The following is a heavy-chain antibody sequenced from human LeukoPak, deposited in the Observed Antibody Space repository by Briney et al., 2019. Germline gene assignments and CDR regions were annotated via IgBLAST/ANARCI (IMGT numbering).Heavy chain of an antibody. CDR3: ARTLCIAAVPGGFDY. CDR1: GYTFTGHY. D-gene: IGHD6-13*01. V-gene: IGHV1-2*02. CDR2: IDPKNAGT. Sequence: AASVKASCKASGYTFTGHYMHWVRQAPGQGLEWMGWIDPKNAGTNFAQRFQGRVTMTRDTSISTVYMELSRLRSDDTALYYCARTLCIAAVPGGFDYWGQGTLVTVSS. J-gene: IGHJ4*02.